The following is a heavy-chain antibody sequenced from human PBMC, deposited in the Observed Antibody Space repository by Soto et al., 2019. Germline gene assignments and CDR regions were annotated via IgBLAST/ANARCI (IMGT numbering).Heavy chain of an antibody. CDR2: INPGDSET. D-gene: IGHD6-13*01. J-gene: IGHJ6*02. CDR1: GYSFATYW. V-gene: IGHV5-51*01. Sequence: GESLKISCKGSGYSFATYWIGWVRQMTGKGLEWMGTINPGDSETRYSPSWQGQVTISADKSISTAYLQWSSLKASDTAMYYCARLGGLAAVGYGMAVWAQGTTVTVSS. CDR3: ARLGGLAAVGYGMAV.